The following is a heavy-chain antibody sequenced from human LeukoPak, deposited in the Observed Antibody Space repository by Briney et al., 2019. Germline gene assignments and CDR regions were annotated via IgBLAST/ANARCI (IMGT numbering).Heavy chain of an antibody. D-gene: IGHD3-10*01. CDR1: GFTFSSYS. Sequence: GGSLRLSRAASGFTFSSYSMNWVRQAPGKGPEWVSSISSSSTYIYYADSVKGRFTISRDNAKNSLYLQMNSLRAEDTAVYYCARDKFGELLSTFEYWGQGTLVTVSS. J-gene: IGHJ4*02. CDR3: ARDKFGELLSTFEY. V-gene: IGHV3-21*01. CDR2: ISSSSTYI.